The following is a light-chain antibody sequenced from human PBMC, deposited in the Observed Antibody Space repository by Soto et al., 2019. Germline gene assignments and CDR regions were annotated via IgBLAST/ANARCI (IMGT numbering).Light chain of an antibody. CDR1: SSDVGGYNY. V-gene: IGLV2-14*01. CDR2: DVS. Sequence: QSVLTQPASVSGSPGQSITISCTGTSSDVGGYNYVSWYQQHPGKAPKLMIYDVSNRPSGVSNRSSGSKSGNTASLTISGLQAEDEADYYCSSYTSSSTLVVFGGGTKVTVL. CDR3: SSYTSSSTLVV. J-gene: IGLJ2*01.